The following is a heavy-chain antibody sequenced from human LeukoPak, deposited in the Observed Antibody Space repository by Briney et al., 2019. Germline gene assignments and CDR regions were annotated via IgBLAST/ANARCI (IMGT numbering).Heavy chain of an antibody. J-gene: IGHJ6*04. Sequence: ASVKVSCKASGYTFTSYYMHWVRQAPGQGLEWMGIINPSGGSTSYAQKFQGRVTMTRDTSTSTVYMELSSLRSEDTAVYYCARFSGSGSYHYYGVDVWGKGTTVTVSS. D-gene: IGHD3-10*01. CDR3: ARFSGSGSYHYYGVDV. V-gene: IGHV1-46*01. CDR1: GYTFTSYY. CDR2: INPSGGST.